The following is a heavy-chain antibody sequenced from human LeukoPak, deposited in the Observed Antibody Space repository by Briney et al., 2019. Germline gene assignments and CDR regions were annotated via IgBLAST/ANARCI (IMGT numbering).Heavy chain of an antibody. Sequence: PSETLSLTCTVSGGSISSYYWSWIRQPPGKGLEWIGYIYYSGSTNCNPSLKSRVTISVDTSKNQFSLKLSSVTAADTAVYYCARVDDRGGPTFDYWGQGTLVTVSS. J-gene: IGHJ4*02. CDR1: GGSISSYY. CDR2: IYYSGST. V-gene: IGHV4-59*01. D-gene: IGHD3-10*01. CDR3: ARVDDRGGPTFDY.